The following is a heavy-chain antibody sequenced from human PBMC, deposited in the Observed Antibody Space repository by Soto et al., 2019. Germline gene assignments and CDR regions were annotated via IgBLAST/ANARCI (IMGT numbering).Heavy chain of an antibody. CDR3: ARERRWEPLLY. J-gene: IGHJ4*02. D-gene: IGHD1-26*01. CDR1: GYTFSNYG. Sequence: QVQLVQSGPEVKKPGASVKVSCKGSGYTFSNYGDTWVRQAPGQGLERLGWVSAYNRNTDYAQKFEDRATMTIDTSTNTAYLELRGLTPDDTAVYYCARERRWEPLLYWGQGTL. V-gene: IGHV1-18*01. CDR2: VSAYNRNT.